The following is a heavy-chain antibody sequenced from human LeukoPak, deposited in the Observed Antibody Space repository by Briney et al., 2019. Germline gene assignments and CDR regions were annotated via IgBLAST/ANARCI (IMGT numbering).Heavy chain of an antibody. Sequence: GESLKISCKGSGYSFTSYWIGWVRQMPGKGLEWMGIIYPGDSDTRYSPPFQGQVTISADKSISTAYLQWSSLKASDTAMYYCARQSYYYDSSGYYAPSFEDYWGQGTLVTVSS. D-gene: IGHD3-22*01. CDR3: ARQSYYYDSSGYYAPSFEDY. J-gene: IGHJ4*02. CDR1: GYSFTSYW. CDR2: IYPGDSDT. V-gene: IGHV5-51*01.